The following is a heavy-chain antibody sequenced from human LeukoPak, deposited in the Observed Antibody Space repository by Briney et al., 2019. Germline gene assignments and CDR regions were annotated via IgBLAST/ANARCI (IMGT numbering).Heavy chain of an antibody. CDR1: GGSFSSYY. Sequence: PSETLSLTCAVYGGSFSSYYWSWIRQPAGKGLEWIGRIYTSGSTNYNPSLKSRVTMSVDTSKNQLSLKLSSVTAADTAVYYCASDYPEGYWGQGTLVTVSS. J-gene: IGHJ4*02. D-gene: IGHD4-11*01. CDR3: ASDYPEGY. V-gene: IGHV4-59*10. CDR2: IYTSGST.